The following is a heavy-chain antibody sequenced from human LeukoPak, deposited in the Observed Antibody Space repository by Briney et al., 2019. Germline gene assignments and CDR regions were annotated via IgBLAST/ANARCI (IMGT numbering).Heavy chain of an antibody. D-gene: IGHD1-26*01. CDR3: VRDGVGAPPFDY. V-gene: IGHV3-30*03. CDR2: ISNDGSRK. Sequence: GGSLRLSCAPSEFTFSRHGMHWVRQAPGKGLEWVAIISNDGSRKYYAHSVEGRFTISRDNAKNTLLLQMNSLRAEDTAVYYCVRDGVGAPPFDYWGQGVLVTVSS. CDR1: EFTFSRHG. J-gene: IGHJ4*02.